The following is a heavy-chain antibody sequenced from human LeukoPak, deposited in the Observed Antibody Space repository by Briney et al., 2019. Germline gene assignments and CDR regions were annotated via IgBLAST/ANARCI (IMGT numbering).Heavy chain of an antibody. CDR2: ISGSGGST. CDR1: GFTFSSYA. D-gene: IGHD6-19*01. V-gene: IGHV3-23*01. Sequence: PGGSLRLSCAASGFTFSSYAMSWVRQAPGKGLEWVSAISGSGGSTYYADSVKGRFTISRDNSKNTLYLQMNSLRAEDTAVYYCAARDGSGWGPNDYWGQGTLVTVSS. CDR3: AARDGSGWGPNDY. J-gene: IGHJ4*02.